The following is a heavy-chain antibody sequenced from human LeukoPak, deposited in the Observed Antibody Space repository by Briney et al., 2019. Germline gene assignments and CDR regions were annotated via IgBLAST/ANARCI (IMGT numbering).Heavy chain of an antibody. CDR1: TGFISDTRYY. V-gene: IGHV4-39*07. Sequence: SENLSFTSNVVTGFISDTRYYRPWLRQPPGKGVEWIGTFYRTGDTYYEPSLKSRVTISGDTSQNHLSLRLTSVTAADTAVYYCARGYYHYYIDVWGKGATVTVSS. J-gene: IGHJ6*03. CDR3: ARGYYHYYIDV. CDR2: FYRTGDT.